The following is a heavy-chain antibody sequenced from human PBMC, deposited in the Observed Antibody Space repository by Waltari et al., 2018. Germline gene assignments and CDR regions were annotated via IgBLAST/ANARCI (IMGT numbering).Heavy chain of an antibody. CDR3: ARDMGIYTNYAAY. Sequence: EVQLVESGGGLVQPGGSLRLSCVASGLPFSSHWISWLRQAPGEGLGWVANINEEESGKFYVDSVKGRFTISRDNAKNSRYLQMNSLRVEDTAYYYCARDMGIYTNYAAYWGQGTLVTVSS. CDR1: GLPFSSHW. V-gene: IGHV3-7*01. CDR2: INEEESGK. J-gene: IGHJ4*02. D-gene: IGHD4-4*01.